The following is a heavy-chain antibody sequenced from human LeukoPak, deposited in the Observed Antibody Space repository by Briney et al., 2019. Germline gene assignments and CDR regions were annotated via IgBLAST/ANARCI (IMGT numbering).Heavy chain of an antibody. D-gene: IGHD1-26*01. V-gene: IGHV3-23*01. CDR2: IIGGAGST. CDR3: ARSSGSYFHFDY. CDR1: GFSFSSHG. J-gene: IGHJ4*02. Sequence: GGSLRLSCAASGFSFSSHGMSWVRQAPGKGLEWVSGIIGGAGSTYYADSVKGRFTISRDNSKNTLYLQMNSLRAEDTAVYYCARSSGSYFHFDYWGQGTLVTVSS.